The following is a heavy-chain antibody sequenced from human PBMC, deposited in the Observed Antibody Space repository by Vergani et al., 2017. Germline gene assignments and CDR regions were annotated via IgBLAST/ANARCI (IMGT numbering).Heavy chain of an antibody. CDR3: ARGSLLGLAMATVNYYYGMDV. V-gene: IGHV1-18*04. D-gene: IGHD5-18*01. CDR2: ISAYNGNT. Sequence: QVQLVQSGAEVKKPGSSVKVSCKASGYTFTSYGISWVRQAPGQGLEWMGWISAYNGNTNYAQKLQGRVTMTTDTSTSTAYMELRSLRSDDTAVYYCARGSLLGLAMATVNYYYGMDVWGQGTTVTVSS. CDR1: GYTFTSYG. J-gene: IGHJ6*02.